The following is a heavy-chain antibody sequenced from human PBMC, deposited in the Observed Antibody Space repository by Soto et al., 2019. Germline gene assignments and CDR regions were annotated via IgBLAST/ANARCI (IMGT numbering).Heavy chain of an antibody. Sequence: ASVKVSCKASGGTFSSYAISWVRQAPGQGLEWMGGIIPIFGTANYAQKFQGRVTITADESTSTAYMELSSLRSEDTAVYYCARDRYSGYAPHDYWGQGTLVTVSS. CDR2: IIPIFGTA. J-gene: IGHJ4*02. D-gene: IGHD5-12*01. CDR3: ARDRYSGYAPHDY. V-gene: IGHV1-69*13. CDR1: GGTFSSYA.